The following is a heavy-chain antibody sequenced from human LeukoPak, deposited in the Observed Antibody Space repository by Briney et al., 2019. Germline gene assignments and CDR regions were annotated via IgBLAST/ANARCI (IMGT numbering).Heavy chain of an antibody. Sequence: EPGGSLRLSCAASGFTFNNYAMSWVGHAPGKGLEWVSGISGSGSNTYYADSVKGRFTISRDKSKNTLYLQMNSLRADDTAVYYCAKELAMIVVVTLGYWGQGTLVTVSS. CDR3: AKELAMIVVVTLGY. D-gene: IGHD3-22*01. CDR2: ISGSGSNT. V-gene: IGHV3-23*01. CDR1: GFTFNNYA. J-gene: IGHJ4*02.